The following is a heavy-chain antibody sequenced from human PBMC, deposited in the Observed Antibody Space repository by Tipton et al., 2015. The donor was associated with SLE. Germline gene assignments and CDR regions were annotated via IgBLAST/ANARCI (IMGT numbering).Heavy chain of an antibody. V-gene: IGHV3-23*03. D-gene: IGHD2-15*01. Sequence: SLRLSCAASGFTFSTYVMTWVRQAPGKGLEWVSSVYGGGTAFYADSVKGRFTISRDNSKDTLYLLMNSLSADDTAVYYCARSVGGIGGGYFEIWGQGTKVIVSS. CDR3: ARSVGGIGGGYFEI. CDR2: VYGGGTA. CDR1: GFTFSTYV. J-gene: IGHJ3*02.